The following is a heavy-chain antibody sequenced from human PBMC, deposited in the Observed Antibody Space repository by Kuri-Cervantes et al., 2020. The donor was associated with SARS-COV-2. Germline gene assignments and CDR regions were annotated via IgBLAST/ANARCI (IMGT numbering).Heavy chain of an antibody. CDR1: GFPFSSYS. J-gene: IGHJ6*04. V-gene: IGHV3-48*01. D-gene: IGHD3-3*01. CDR2: ISSSSSTI. Sequence: GGSLRLSCAASGFPFSSYSMNWVRQAPGKGLEWVSYISSSSSTIYYADSVKGRFTISRDNAKNPLYLQMNSLRAEDTAVYYCARDRGTDFWSGTYYYYAMDVWGKGTTVTVSS. CDR3: ARDRGTDFWSGTYYYYAMDV.